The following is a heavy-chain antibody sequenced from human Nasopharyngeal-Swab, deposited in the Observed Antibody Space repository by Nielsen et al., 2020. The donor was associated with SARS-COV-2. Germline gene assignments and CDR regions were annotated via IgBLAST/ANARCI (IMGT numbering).Heavy chain of an antibody. V-gene: IGHV3-23*01. J-gene: IGHJ5*02. D-gene: IGHD2-15*01. CDR1: GFSFSSYA. CDR3: ARDHCSGGSCYRFDP. CDR2: ISGSGAAT. Sequence: GESLKISCAASGFSFSSYAMSWVRQAPGKGLEWVSAISGSGAATYYGDSVKGRFSIFRDSSNNTLYLQMNSLRAKDTAVYYCARDHCSGGSCYRFDPWGQGTLVTVSS.